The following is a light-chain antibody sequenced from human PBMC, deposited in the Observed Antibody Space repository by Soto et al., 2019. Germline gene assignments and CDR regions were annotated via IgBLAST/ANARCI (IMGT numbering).Light chain of an antibody. Sequence: SVLTQPPSASGSPGQSVTISCTGTSSDVGGYNYVSWYQQHPGKAPKLMIYEVSKRPSGVPDRFSGSKSGNTASLTVSGLLAEDEADYYCSSYAGSNSYVFGTGTKVTVL. CDR2: EVS. J-gene: IGLJ1*01. CDR1: SSDVGGYNY. CDR3: SSYAGSNSYV. V-gene: IGLV2-8*01.